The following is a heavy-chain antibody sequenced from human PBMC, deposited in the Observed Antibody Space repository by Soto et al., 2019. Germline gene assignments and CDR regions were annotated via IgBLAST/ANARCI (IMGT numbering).Heavy chain of an antibody. CDR1: GYTFTGYY. J-gene: IGHJ6*02. CDR2: INPNSGGT. V-gene: IGHV1-2*04. CDR3: ARDLLSIAATIGSNYYYGMDV. D-gene: IGHD5-12*01. Sequence: ASVKVSCKASGYTFTGYYMHWVRQAPGQGLEWMGWINPNSGGTNYAQKFQGWVTMTRDTSISTAYMELSRLRSDDTAVYYCARDLLSIAATIGSNYYYGMDVWGQGTTVTVSS.